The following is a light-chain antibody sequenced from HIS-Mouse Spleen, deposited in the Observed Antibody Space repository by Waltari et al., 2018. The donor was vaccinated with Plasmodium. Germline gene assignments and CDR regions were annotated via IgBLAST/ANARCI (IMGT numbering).Light chain of an antibody. CDR1: HSISSW. J-gene: IGKJ3*01. Sequence: DIQFTQSPSTLSASVGGRVTITCRASHSISSWLAWYQQKPRKAPKLPIYKSSSLESGVPSRFIGSGSGTEFTHTISSLQPDDFATYYCQQYNSYLFTFGAGTKVDIK. CDR2: KSS. CDR3: QQYNSYLFT. V-gene: IGKV1-5*03.